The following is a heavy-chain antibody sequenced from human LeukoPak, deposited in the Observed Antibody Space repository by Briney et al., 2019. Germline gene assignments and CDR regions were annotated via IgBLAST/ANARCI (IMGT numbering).Heavy chain of an antibody. CDR1: GVTFSSYT. CDR2: ISYDKSNK. CDR3: ARERHGYNWNDVFDY. J-gene: IGHJ4*02. D-gene: IGHD1-20*01. Sequence: GGSLRLTCAASGVTFSSYTMHSVSQPRITGLDWLAVISYDKSNKYYADSVKGPFTISRDNSKNTLYLQMNRLRAEDTALYYCARERHGYNWNDVFDYWGQGTLVTVSS. V-gene: IGHV3-30-3*01.